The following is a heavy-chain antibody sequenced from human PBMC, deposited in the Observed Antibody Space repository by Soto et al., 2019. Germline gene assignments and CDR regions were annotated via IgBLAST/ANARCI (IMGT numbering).Heavy chain of an antibody. D-gene: IGHD3-10*01. CDR3: ARVRPNYGSGSYSLRYYYGMDV. Sequence: EVQLVESGGGLVQPGGSLRLSCAASGFTFSSYDMNWVRQAPGKGLEWVSYISSSGSTIYYADSVKGRFTISRDNAKNSLYLQMNSLRAEDTDVDYCARVRPNYGSGSYSLRYYYGMDVWGQGTTVTVSS. J-gene: IGHJ6*02. CDR1: GFTFSSYD. CDR2: ISSSGSTI. V-gene: IGHV3-48*03.